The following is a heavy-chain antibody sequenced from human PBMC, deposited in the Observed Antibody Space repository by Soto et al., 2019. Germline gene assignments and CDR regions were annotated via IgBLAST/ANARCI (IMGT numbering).Heavy chain of an antibody. CDR2: ISSGSTNI. CDR1: GFTFSSYG. V-gene: IGHV3-48*02. Sequence: EVQLVESGGGLVQPGGSLRLSCAASGFTFSSYGTNWVRLAPGKGLEWVSYISSGSTNIYYADSVKGRFTFSRDKAKNPLYLQMNSLRYEDTAVYYCATLTFSGSFYFDYWGQGTLVTVSS. CDR3: ATLTFSGSFYFDY. D-gene: IGHD1-26*01. J-gene: IGHJ4*02.